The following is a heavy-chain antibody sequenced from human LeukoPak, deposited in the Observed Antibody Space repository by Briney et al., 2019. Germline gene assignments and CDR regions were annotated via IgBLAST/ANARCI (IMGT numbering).Heavy chain of an antibody. CDR2: INPNSGGT. CDR3: ARERGTLAVAGDAVDI. CDR1: GYTFTGYY. Sequence: ASVKVSCKASGYTFTGYYMHWVRQAPGQGLEWMGWINPNSGGTNYAQKFQGRVTMTRDTSFSTAYMELSRLRSDDTAVYYCARERGTLAVAGDAVDIWGQGTMVTVSS. D-gene: IGHD6-19*01. V-gene: IGHV1-2*02. J-gene: IGHJ3*02.